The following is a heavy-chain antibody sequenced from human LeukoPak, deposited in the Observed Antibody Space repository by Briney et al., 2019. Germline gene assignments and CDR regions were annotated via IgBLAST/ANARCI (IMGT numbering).Heavy chain of an antibody. V-gene: IGHV3-23*01. CDR2: ISGSGAGT. D-gene: IGHD5-24*01. CDR3: AKDRRWLRFDY. J-gene: IGHJ4*02. CDR1: GFTFSSYA. Sequence: PGGSLRLSCAASGFTFSSYAMSWVRQAPGKGLEWVSGISGSGAGTYYADSVKGRFTISRDNSKNTLYLQMNSLRAEDTAVYYCAKDRRWLRFDYWGQGILVTVSS.